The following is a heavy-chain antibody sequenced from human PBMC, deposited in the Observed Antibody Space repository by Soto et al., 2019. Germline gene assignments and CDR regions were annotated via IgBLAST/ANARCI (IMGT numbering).Heavy chain of an antibody. Sequence: QVQLVESGGGVVQPGRSLRLSCTASGFKFNEYAMHWVRQAPGKGLEWLTIISSDTSKRDYEDSVKGRFTITRDNSKNTVSLYRGSLRPEDSALYSCVRGQWELHSWGQGTLVTVS. V-gene: IGHV3-30*04. CDR2: ISSDTSKR. CDR1: GFKFNEYA. J-gene: IGHJ1*01. CDR3: VRGQWELHS. D-gene: IGHD1-26*01.